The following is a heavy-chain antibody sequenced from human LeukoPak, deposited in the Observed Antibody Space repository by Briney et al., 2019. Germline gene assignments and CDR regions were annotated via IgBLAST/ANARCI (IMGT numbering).Heavy chain of an antibody. J-gene: IGHJ4*02. V-gene: IGHV1-18*01. CDR3: ASDLGVY. Sequence: GASVKVSCRASGYTFTNYNIAWVRQAPGQGLEWVRWISAYNSNTKYAQKFQGRVTMTTDTSTSTAYMELRSLRSDDTAVYYCASDLGVYWGQGTLVTVSS. D-gene: IGHD3-10*01. CDR1: GYTFTNYN. CDR2: ISAYNSNT.